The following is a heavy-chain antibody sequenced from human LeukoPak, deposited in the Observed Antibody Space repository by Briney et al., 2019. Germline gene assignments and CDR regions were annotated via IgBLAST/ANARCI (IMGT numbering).Heavy chain of an antibody. CDR1: GFTFDDYA. CDR2: ISWNSGSI. V-gene: IGHV3-9*01. J-gene: IGHJ5*02. D-gene: IGHD2-8*01. CDR3: ARLLEYCTNGVCYSNWFDP. Sequence: GRSLRLSCAASGFTFDDYAMHWVRQAPGKGLEWVSGISWNSGSIGYADSVKGRFTISRDNAKNSLYLQMNSLRAEDTAVYYCARLLEYCTNGVCYSNWFDPWGQGTLVTVSS.